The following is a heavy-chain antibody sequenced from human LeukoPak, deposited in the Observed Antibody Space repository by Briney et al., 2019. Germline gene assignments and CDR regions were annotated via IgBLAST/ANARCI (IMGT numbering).Heavy chain of an antibody. CDR2: INPDGSVK. D-gene: IGHD2-8*01. CDR1: GFTFGTSW. J-gene: IGHJ3*02. V-gene: IGHV3-7*01. CDR3: ARDHLYAFDI. Sequence: GGSLRLSCAASGFTFGTSWMTWVRQGPGKGLEWVANINPDGSVKNYLDSVKGRFTISRDNAKNSLYLQMNSLRDGDTAVYYCARDHLYAFDIWGQGTMVIVSS.